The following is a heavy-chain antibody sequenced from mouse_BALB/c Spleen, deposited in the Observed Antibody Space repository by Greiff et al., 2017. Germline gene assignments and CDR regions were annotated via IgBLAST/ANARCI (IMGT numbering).Heavy chain of an antibody. J-gene: IGHJ1*01. Sequence: VQLQQSGPGLVKPSQSLSLTCTVTGYSITSDYAWNWIRQFPGNKLEWMGYISYSGSTSYNPSLKSRISITRDTSKNQFFLQLNSVTTEDTATYYCARTSNSLLRLYWYFDVWGAGTTVTVSS. V-gene: IGHV3-2*02. CDR3: ARTSNSLLRLYWYFDV. CDR2: ISYSGST. D-gene: IGHD1-2*01. CDR1: GYSITSDYA.